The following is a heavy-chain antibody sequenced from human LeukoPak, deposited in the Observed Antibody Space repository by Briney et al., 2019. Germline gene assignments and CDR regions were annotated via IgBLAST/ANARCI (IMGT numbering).Heavy chain of an antibody. D-gene: IGHD4-17*01. V-gene: IGHV1-18*04. J-gene: IGHJ4*02. Sequence: ASVKASCKASGYTFTSYGISWVRQAPGQGLEWMGWISAYNGNTNYAQKLQGRVTMTTDTSTSTAYMELRSLRPDDTAVYYCARVLDDYGDYNREYYFDYWGQGTLVTVSS. CDR3: ARVLDDYGDYNREYYFDY. CDR2: ISAYNGNT. CDR1: GYTFTSYG.